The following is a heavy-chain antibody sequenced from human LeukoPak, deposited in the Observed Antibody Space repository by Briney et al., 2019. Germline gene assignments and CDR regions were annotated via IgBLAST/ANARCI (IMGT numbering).Heavy chain of an antibody. J-gene: IGHJ6*02. CDR2: ISSSSSYI. V-gene: IGHV3-21*01. CDR1: GFTFSSYS. CDR3: AREAPYYYYGMDV. Sequence: GGPLRLSCAASGFTFSSYSMNWVRQAPGKGLEWVSSISSSSSYIYYADSVKGRFTISRDNAKNSLYLQMNSLRAEDTAVYYCAREAPYYYYGMDVWGQGTTVTVSS.